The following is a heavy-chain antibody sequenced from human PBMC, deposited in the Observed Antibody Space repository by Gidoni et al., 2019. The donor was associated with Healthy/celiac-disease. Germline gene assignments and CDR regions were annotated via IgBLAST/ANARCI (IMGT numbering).Heavy chain of an antibody. CDR3: AKDLEQQLVVGAFDI. V-gene: IGHV3-23*01. J-gene: IGHJ3*02. CDR1: GFTFRSYA. D-gene: IGHD6-13*01. CDR2: ISGSGGST. Sequence: EVQLLESGGGLVQPGGSLRLSCAASGFTFRSYAMRWVRQAPGQGLEWVSAISGSGGSTYYADSVKGRFTISRDNSKNTLYLQMNSLRAEDTAVYYCAKDLEQQLVVGAFDIWGQGTMVTVSS.